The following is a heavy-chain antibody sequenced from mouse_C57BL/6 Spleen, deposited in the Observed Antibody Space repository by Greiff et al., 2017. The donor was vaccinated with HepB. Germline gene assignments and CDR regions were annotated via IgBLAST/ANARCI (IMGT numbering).Heavy chain of an antibody. CDR2: IWRGGST. D-gene: IGHD1-1*01. CDR3: AKSHYYGSSHWYFDV. Sequence: QVQLQQSGPGLVQPSQSLSITCTVSGFSLTSYGVHWVRQSPGKGLEWLGVIWRGGSTDYNAAFMSRLSITKDNSKSQVFFKMNSLQADDTAIYYCAKSHYYGSSHWYFDVWGTGTTVTVSS. J-gene: IGHJ1*03. CDR1: GFSLTSYG. V-gene: IGHV2-5*01.